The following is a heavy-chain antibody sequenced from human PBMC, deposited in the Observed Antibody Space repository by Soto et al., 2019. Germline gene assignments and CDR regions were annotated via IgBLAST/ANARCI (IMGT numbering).Heavy chain of an antibody. CDR3: ARDHSSTSSWFGELLLDNNWFDP. CDR2: IIPILGIA. CDR1: GGTFSSYT. J-gene: IGHJ5*02. V-gene: IGHV1-69*04. Sequence: ASGKVSCKASGGTFSSYTISWVRQAPGQGLEWMGRIIPILGIANYAQKFQGRVTITADKSTSTAYMELSSLRSEDTAVYYCARDHSSTSSWFGELLLDNNWFDPWGQGTLVTVSS. D-gene: IGHD3-10*01.